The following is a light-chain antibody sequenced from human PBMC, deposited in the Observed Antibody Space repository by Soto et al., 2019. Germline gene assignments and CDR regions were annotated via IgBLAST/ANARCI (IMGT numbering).Light chain of an antibody. Sequence: QSVLTQPASVSGSPGQSTTISCTGTSSDVGGHNYVSWYQQHPGKAPKLIIYEVSIRPSGVSNRFSGSKSGNTASLTISGLQAEEEADYYRVSHRGYDFCVFGTGTKVTVL. J-gene: IGLJ1*01. CDR3: VSHRGYDFCV. CDR1: SSDVGGHNY. CDR2: EVS. V-gene: IGLV2-14*01.